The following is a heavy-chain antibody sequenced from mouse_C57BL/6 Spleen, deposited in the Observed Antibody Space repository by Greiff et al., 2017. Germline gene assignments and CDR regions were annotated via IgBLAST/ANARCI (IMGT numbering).Heavy chain of an antibody. J-gene: IGHJ2*01. CDR3: TRRNYFDY. CDR1: GYTFTDYE. V-gene: IGHV1-15*01. Sequence: LVESGAELVRPGASVTLSCKASGYTFTDYEMHWVKQTPVHGLEWIGAIDPETGGTAYNQKFKGKAILTADKSSSTAYMELRSLTSEDSAVYYCTRRNYFDYWGQGTTLTVSS. CDR2: IDPETGGT.